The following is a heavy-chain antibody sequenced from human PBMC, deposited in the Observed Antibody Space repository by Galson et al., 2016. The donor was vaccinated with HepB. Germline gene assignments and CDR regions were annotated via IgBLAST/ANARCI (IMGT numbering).Heavy chain of an antibody. J-gene: IGHJ5*02. V-gene: IGHV4-4*02. CDR1: GVFMSSSNW. CDR3: ARDQGRWLQSPYNWFDP. CDR2: IYYSGIT. Sequence: SETLSLTCAISGVFMSSSNWWNWIRQHPGKGLEWIGYIYYSGITYYNPSLKSRITISVDTSKNHFSLKLTSVTAAGTAVYYCARDQGRWLQSPYNWFDPWGQGTLVTVAS. D-gene: IGHD5-24*01.